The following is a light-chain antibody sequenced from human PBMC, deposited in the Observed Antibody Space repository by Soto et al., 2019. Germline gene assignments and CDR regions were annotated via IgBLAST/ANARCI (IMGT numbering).Light chain of an antibody. J-gene: IGLJ3*02. CDR1: SSDVDGYNY. V-gene: IGLV2-14*01. CDR3: SSYTSSNTWV. CDR2: EVS. Sequence: QSALTQPASVSGSPGQSITISCTGTSSDVDGYNYVSWYQQHPGKVPRLMIYEVSNRPSGLSNRFSGSKSDNTASLTISGLQAEDEADYYCSSYTSSNTWVFGGGTKLTVL.